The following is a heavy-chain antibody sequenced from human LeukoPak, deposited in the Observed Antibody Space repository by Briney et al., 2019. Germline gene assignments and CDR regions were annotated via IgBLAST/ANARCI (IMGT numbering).Heavy chain of an antibody. Sequence: GGSLRLPCAASGFTFRNDWMSWVRQAPGKGLEWVANVKQDGSEKDYVDCVKGRFTISRDNAKNLLYLQMNSLRTEDTAVYYCSRVGPGGAGAFDYWGQGTLVTVSS. CDR2: VKQDGSEK. D-gene: IGHD6-13*01. J-gene: IGHJ4*02. CDR3: SRVGPGGAGAFDY. CDR1: GFTFRNDW. V-gene: IGHV3-7*01.